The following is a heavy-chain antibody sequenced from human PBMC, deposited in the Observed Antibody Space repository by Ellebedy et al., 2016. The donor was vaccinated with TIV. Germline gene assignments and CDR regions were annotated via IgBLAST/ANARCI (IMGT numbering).Heavy chain of an antibody. CDR1: GYTFISYA. CDR3: ARAVDAFDI. V-gene: IGHV1-18*04. Sequence: ASVKVSCKASGYTFISYAINWVRQAPGQGLEWMGWISTYNDNLNYAQKFQGRVSMTTDTSTSTAYMELRRLTSADTAVYYCARAVDAFDIWGQGTMVTVSP. CDR2: ISTYNDNL. J-gene: IGHJ3*02.